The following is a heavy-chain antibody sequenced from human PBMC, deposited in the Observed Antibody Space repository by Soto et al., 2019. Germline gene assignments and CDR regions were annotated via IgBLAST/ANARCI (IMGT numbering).Heavy chain of an antibody. CDR2: IYHSGSP. CDR3: ARKPDVATAKVGGGYVFDV. D-gene: IGHD3-16*01. J-gene: IGHJ3*01. CDR1: SGSIFTTNW. Sequence: QVQLQESGPGLVKPSGTLSLTCAASSGSIFTTNWWSWVRQSPGRGLQWIGDIYHSGSPKYNPSLKSRVSISLDKSKDRFLLNLTSVTAADTAVYYCARKPDVATAKVGGGYVFDVWGQGTMVTVSS. V-gene: IGHV4-4*02.